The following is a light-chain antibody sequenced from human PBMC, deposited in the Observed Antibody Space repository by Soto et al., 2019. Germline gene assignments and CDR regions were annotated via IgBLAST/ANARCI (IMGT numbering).Light chain of an antibody. V-gene: IGKV2-30*02. CDR1: QSLVHSDGIAY. Sequence: DDLMTQSPLSLPVTLGQPASISCRSNQSLVHSDGIAYFSWFQQRPGRSPRRLIYKVSNRDSGVPARFSGSGSGTDFALKISRVEAEDVGVYYCMQGTHWPITFGQGTRLEI. J-gene: IGKJ5*01. CDR2: KVS. CDR3: MQGTHWPIT.